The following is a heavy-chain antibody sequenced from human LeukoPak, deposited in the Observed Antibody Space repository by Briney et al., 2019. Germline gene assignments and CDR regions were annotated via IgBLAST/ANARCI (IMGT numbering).Heavy chain of an antibody. V-gene: IGHV3-21*01. CDR3: ARGPNRIGVAGAWPLDY. Sequence: PGRSLRLSCAASGFTFGDYGMKWVRQAPGKGLEWVSSISLGTIYIYYGDSVKGRFTISRDNAKTSLYLQMNSLRDEDTAVYYCARGPNRIGVAGAWPLDYWGQGSLASVSS. D-gene: IGHD6-19*01. J-gene: IGHJ4*02. CDR1: GFTFGDYG. CDR2: ISLGTIYI.